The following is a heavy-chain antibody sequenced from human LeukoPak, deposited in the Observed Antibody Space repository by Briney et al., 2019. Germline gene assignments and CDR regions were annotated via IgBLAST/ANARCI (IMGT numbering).Heavy chain of an antibody. Sequence: ASQTLSLTCTVSGGSISSGDYYWRWIRQPPGKGLEWIGYIYYSGSTYYNPSLKTRVTISVDTSKNQFSLKLTSVTAADTAVYYCARGLDWFDPWGQGTLVTVSS. CDR2: IYYSGST. D-gene: IGHD5/OR15-5a*01. CDR3: ARGLDWFDP. V-gene: IGHV4-30-4*08. J-gene: IGHJ5*02. CDR1: GGSISSGDYY.